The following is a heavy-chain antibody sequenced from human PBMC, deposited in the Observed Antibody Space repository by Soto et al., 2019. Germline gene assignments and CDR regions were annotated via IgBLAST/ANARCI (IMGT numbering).Heavy chain of an antibody. CDR3: ERDSGRNSVLDY. Sequence: QVQLVESGGGVVQPGRSLSLSCAASGFTFSSYGMHWFRQAPGKGLEWVAVIRYDGRNKYYADSVKGRFTISRDNSKNSLYLHMNSLRAEDTAVYSCERDSGRNSVLDYWGQRTLVTVSS. CDR1: GFTFSSYG. V-gene: IGHV3-33*01. D-gene: IGHD3-10*01. J-gene: IGHJ4*02. CDR2: IRYDGRNK.